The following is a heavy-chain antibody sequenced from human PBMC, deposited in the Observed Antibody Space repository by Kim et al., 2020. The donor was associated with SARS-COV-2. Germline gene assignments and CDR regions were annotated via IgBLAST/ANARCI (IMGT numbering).Heavy chain of an antibody. CDR2: INHSGST. CDR3: ARGRHGYSSSWYLPPAYGMDV. CDR1: GGSFSGYY. V-gene: IGHV4-34*01. D-gene: IGHD6-13*01. Sequence: SETLSLTCAVYGGSFSGYYWSWIRQPPGKGLEWIGEINHSGSTNYNPSLKSRVTISVDTSKNQFSLKLSSVTAADTAVYYCARGRHGYSSSWYLPPAYGMDVWGQGTTVTVSS. J-gene: IGHJ6*02.